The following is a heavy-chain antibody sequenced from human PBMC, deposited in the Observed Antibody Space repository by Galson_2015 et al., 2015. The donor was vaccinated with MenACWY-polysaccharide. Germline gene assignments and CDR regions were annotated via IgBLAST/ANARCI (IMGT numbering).Heavy chain of an antibody. J-gene: IGHJ4*02. CDR1: GFTFSSYW. Sequence: SLRLSCAASGFTFSSYWMHWVRQAPGKGLVWVSRINSDGSRTGYADSVKGRFTISRDNAKDTLYLQMNSLRAEDTAVYYCARSSWSINRLAFDYWGQGTLVTVAS. D-gene: IGHD6-13*01. CDR3: ARSSWSINRLAFDY. CDR2: INSDGSRT. V-gene: IGHV3-74*01.